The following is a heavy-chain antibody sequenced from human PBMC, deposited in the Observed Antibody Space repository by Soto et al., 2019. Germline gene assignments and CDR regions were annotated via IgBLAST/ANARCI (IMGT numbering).Heavy chain of an antibody. CDR1: GYSIRSGYY. J-gene: IGHJ4*01. V-gene: IGHV4-38-2*02. CDR3: AALWFGELAFNY. CDR2: VYHNGIM. Sequence: SETLSLTCSVSGYSIRSGYYWGWVRQAPGKGLEWLGSVYHNGIMFHNPSFQSRVTISVDTSKNQFSLNLRSVTAADTAVYYCAALWFGELAFNYWGHGIMVTVSS. D-gene: IGHD3-10*01.